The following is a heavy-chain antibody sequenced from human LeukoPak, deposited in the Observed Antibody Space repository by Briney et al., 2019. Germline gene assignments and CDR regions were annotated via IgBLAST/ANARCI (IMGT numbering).Heavy chain of an antibody. CDR2: INVGNGDDT. D-gene: IGHD6-13*01. J-gene: IGHJ4*02. Sequence: GASVKVSCKASGYAFPHYGVQWVRQAPGQTLEWMGWINVGNGDDTKYSQKFQARLTMTTDTSATTVYMELNSLRSEDTAVYYCARSGSNWSCDSWGQGTLVTVSS. V-gene: IGHV1-3*01. CDR3: ARSGSNWSCDS. CDR1: GYAFPHYG.